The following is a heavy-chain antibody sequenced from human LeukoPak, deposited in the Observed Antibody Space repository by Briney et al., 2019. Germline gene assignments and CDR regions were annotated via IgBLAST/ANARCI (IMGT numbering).Heavy chain of an antibody. Sequence: SETLPLTCAVSGGSISSGGYSWSWIRQPPGKGLEWIGYIYHSGSTYYNPSLKSRVTISVDRSKNQFSLKLSSVTAADTAVYYCASTILTGYYFTNWGQGTLVTVSS. D-gene: IGHD3-9*01. CDR1: GGSISSGGYS. V-gene: IGHV4-30-2*01. J-gene: IGHJ4*02. CDR2: IYHSGST. CDR3: ASTILTGYYFTN.